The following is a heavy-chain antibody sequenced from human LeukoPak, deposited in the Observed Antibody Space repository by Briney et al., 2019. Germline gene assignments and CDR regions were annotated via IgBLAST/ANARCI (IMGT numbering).Heavy chain of an antibody. D-gene: IGHD1-26*01. CDR3: ARVLSWDGYIDY. Sequence: SETLSFICTVSGGSISSYYWSWIRQPPGKGLEWIGYIYYSGSTNYNPSLKSRVTISVDTSKNQFSLKLSSVTAADTAVYYCARVLSWDGYIDYWGQGTLVTVSS. CDR2: IYYSGST. CDR1: GGSISSYY. V-gene: IGHV4-59*01. J-gene: IGHJ4*02.